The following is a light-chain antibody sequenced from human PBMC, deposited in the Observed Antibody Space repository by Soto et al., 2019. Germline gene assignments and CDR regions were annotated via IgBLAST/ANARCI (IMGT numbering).Light chain of an antibody. CDR3: AAWDDSLNGEV. CDR1: SSNIGNNA. CDR2: YDD. J-gene: IGLJ3*02. V-gene: IGLV1-36*01. Sequence: QSVLTQPPSVSEAPRQRVTISCSGSSSNIGNNAVNWYQQLPGKATKLLIYYDDLLPSGVSDRFSGSKSGTSASLAISWLQSEDEADYYCAAWDDSLNGEVFGGGTKLTVL.